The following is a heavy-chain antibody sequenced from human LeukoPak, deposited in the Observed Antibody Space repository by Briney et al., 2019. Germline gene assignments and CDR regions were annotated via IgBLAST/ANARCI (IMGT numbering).Heavy chain of an antibody. CDR1: GFTFSSYG. CDR3: ARSPGGYSGPFAY. CDR2: ISTSGTAI. J-gene: IGHJ4*02. D-gene: IGHD5-12*01. Sequence: TGGSLRLSCAASGFTFSSYGMTWIRQAPGKGLEWVSYISTSGTAIYYADSVKGRFTISRDNSRNSLYLQMNSLRAEDTAVYYCARSPGGYSGPFAYWGQGTLVTVSS. V-gene: IGHV3-48*04.